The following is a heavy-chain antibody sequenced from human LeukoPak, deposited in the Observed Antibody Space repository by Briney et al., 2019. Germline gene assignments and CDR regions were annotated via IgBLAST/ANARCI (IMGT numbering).Heavy chain of an antibody. Sequence: PGGSLRLSCAASGFTFSSYGMHWVRQAPGKGLEWVAVISYDGSNKYYADSVKGRFTISRDNSKNTLYLQMNSLRAEDTALYYCARGKGIAVSSFDSWGQGTLVTVSS. J-gene: IGHJ4*02. CDR3: ARGKGIAVSSFDS. CDR1: GFTFSSYG. V-gene: IGHV3-30*03. CDR2: ISYDGSNK. D-gene: IGHD6-19*01.